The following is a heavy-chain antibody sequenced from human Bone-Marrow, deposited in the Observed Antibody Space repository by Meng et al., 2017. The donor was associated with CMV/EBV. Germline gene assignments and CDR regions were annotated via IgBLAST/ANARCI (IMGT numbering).Heavy chain of an antibody. J-gene: IGHJ4*02. V-gene: IGHV3-66*01. CDR3: ARMVRNVWSGYSFDY. D-gene: IGHD3-3*01. Sequence: GESLKISCAASGFTVSSNYLTWIRQAPGKGLEWVSVFFSGGDRNYADSVKGRFTISRDNSKNSLYLQMNSLRAEDTAVYYCARMVRNVWSGYSFDYWGQGTLVTVSS. CDR1: GFTVSSNY. CDR2: FFSGGDR.